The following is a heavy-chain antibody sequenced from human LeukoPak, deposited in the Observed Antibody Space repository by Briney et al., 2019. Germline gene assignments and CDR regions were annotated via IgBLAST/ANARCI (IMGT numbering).Heavy chain of an antibody. V-gene: IGHV4-39*01. J-gene: IGHJ4*02. D-gene: IGHD4-17*01. CDR3: ARKDYGDFYFDY. Sequence: SETLSLTCSVSGGSIRSSSYYWDWIRQPPRTGPEWIGSIYYSGSTYYNPSLKSRVTISVDTSKNQFSLKLSSVTAADTAVYYCARKDYGDFYFDYWGQGTLVTVSS. CDR1: GGSIRSSSYY. CDR2: IYYSGST.